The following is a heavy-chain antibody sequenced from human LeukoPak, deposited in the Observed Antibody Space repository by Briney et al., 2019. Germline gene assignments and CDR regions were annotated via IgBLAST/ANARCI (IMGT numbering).Heavy chain of an antibody. Sequence: PSETLSLTCAVYGGSFSGYYWSWIRQPPGKGLEWIGEINHSGSTNYNPSLKSRVTISVDTSKNQFSLKLSSVTAADTAVYYCAGLSSSGWYNWGQGTLVTVSS. CDR3: AGLSSSGWYN. CDR2: INHSGST. CDR1: GGSFSGYY. J-gene: IGHJ4*02. D-gene: IGHD6-19*01. V-gene: IGHV4-34*01.